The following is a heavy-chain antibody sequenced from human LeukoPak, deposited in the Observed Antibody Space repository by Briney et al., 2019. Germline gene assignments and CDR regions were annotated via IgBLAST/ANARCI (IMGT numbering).Heavy chain of an antibody. V-gene: IGHV3-48*01. CDR3: VRQGGVGHYCGFDP. J-gene: IGHJ5*02. D-gene: IGHD3-22*01. Sequence: GGSLRLSCATSGFTFSTYSMNWVRQAPGRGPEWISYIRSDTTTTYYADSVKGRFTVSRDNAKNSLYLQMNSLRADDTAVYYCVRQGGVGHYCGFDPWGQGTLVTVSS. CDR2: IRSDTTTT. CDR1: GFTFSTYS.